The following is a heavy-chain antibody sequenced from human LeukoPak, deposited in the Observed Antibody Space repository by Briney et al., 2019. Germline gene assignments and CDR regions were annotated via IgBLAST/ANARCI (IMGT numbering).Heavy chain of an antibody. D-gene: IGHD1-26*01. CDR3: ATEPPAVGATTFYY. V-gene: IGHV4-4*07. Sequence: SETLSLTCTVSGGSISSYYWSWIRQPAGKGLEWIGRIYNSGSDNYNPSLHSRVTISLDTSKNHFSLKLSSVPAADTAVYYCATEPPAVGATTFYYSGQGTLVTVSS. CDR2: IYNSGSD. J-gene: IGHJ4*02. CDR1: GGSISSYY.